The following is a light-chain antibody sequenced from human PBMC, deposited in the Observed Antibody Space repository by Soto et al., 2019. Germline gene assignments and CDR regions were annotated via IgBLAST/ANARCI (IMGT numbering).Light chain of an antibody. Sequence: EIVMTQSPGTLSVSPGERATLSCRASQNVFSNVAWYQQRPGQPPRLLISGASTRATGVSARFSASGSGTDFTLTISRLEPEDFAVYYCQQYGSSPRTFGQGTKVEIK. CDR3: QQYGSSPRT. CDR1: QNVFSN. V-gene: IGKV3-20*01. CDR2: GAS. J-gene: IGKJ1*01.